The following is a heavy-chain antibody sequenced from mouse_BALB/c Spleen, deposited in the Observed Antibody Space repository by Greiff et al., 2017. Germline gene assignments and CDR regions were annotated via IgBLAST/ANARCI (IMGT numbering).Heavy chain of an antibody. J-gene: IGHJ4*01. V-gene: IGHV2-9*02. D-gene: IGHD1-1*01. CDR2: IWAGGST. CDR1: GFSFTSYG. Sequence: QVQLKESGPGLVAPSQSLSITCTVSGFSFTSYGVHWVRQPPGKGLEWLGVIWAGGSTNYNSALMSRLSISKDNSKSQVFLKMNSLQTDDTAMYCCASYYYGSSSYAMDDWGQGTSVTVSA. CDR3: ASYYYGSSSYAMDD.